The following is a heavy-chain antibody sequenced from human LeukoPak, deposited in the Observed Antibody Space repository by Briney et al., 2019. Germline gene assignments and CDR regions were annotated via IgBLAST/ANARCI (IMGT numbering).Heavy chain of an antibody. CDR3: ARVFVGSSGYYSPLGFDY. V-gene: IGHV4-31*03. J-gene: IGHJ4*02. D-gene: IGHD3-22*01. CDR2: IYYSGST. CDR1: GGSISSGGYY. Sequence: SQTLSLTCTVSGGSISSGGYYWSWIRQHPGKGLEWIGYIYYSGSTYYNPSLKSRVTISVDTSKNQFSLKLSSVTAADTAVYYCARVFVGSSGYYSPLGFDYWGQGTLVTVSS.